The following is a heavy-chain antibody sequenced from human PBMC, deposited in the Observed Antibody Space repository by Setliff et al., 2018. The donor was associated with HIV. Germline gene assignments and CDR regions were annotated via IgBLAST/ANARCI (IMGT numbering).Heavy chain of an antibody. CDR2: IFYTGRT. V-gene: IGHV4-31*03. J-gene: IGHJ6*02. D-gene: IGHD3-10*01. Sequence: SETLSLTCTVYGGPMNTGGYYWSWIRHPPGKGLEWVGYIFYTGRTYYHPSLKSRVLISVDTSNNLFPLSLRSVTSADTTVYYCARDLSPYGSGDPYYYYGMDVWVQGTTVTVSS. CDR1: GGPMNTGGYY. CDR3: ARDLSPYGSGDPYYYYGMDV.